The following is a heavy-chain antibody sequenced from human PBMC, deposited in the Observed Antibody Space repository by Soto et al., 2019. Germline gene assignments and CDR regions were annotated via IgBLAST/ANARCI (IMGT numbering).Heavy chain of an antibody. D-gene: IGHD6-19*01. CDR2: IIPILGIA. CDR3: ASRAAVAGNFDY. CDR1: GSTFSSYT. V-gene: IGHV1-69*02. Sequence: SVKVSCKASGSTFSSYTISWVRQAPGQGLEWMGRIIPILGIANYAQKFQGRVTITADKSTSTAYMELSSLRSEDTAVYYCASRAAVAGNFDYWGQGTLVTVSS. J-gene: IGHJ4*02.